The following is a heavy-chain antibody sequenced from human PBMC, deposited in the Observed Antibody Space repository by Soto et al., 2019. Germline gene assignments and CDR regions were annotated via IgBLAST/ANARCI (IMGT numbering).Heavy chain of an antibody. CDR3: ARGKSGTYWTFDY. Sequence: LRLSCAASGFTFSNYWMYWVRQPPGKGPAWVSRVSGDGTTTTYADSVKGRFTISRDNAKSTVYLQMNSLRAEDAAVYYCARGKSGTYWTFDYWGQGALVTVSS. D-gene: IGHD1-26*01. CDR1: GFTFSNYW. V-gene: IGHV3-74*01. CDR2: VSGDGTTT. J-gene: IGHJ4*02.